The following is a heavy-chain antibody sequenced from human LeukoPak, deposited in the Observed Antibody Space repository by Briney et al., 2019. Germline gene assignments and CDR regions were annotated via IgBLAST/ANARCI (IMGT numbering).Heavy chain of an antibody. CDR3: ARGKYCSGGSCYSDFDY. D-gene: IGHD2-15*01. J-gene: IGHJ4*02. V-gene: IGHV3-20*04. CDR1: GFAFSSSA. Sequence: GGSLRLSCEASGFAFSSSAMRWVRQAPGKGLEWVSGINWNGGSTGYADSVKGRFTISRDNAKNSLYLQMNSLRAEDTALYYCARGKYCSGGSCYSDFDYWGQGTLVTVSS. CDR2: INWNGGST.